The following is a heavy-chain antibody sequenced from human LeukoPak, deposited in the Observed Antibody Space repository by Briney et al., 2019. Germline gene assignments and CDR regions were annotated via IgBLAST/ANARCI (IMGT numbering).Heavy chain of an antibody. Sequence: PGGSLRLSCAASGFTFSSYGMSWVRQAPGKWLEWVSAISGRGGSTYYADSVKGRFTIARDNAKNSLYLQMNSLSAEDTAVYYCARVKWPYGFDPWGQGTLVTVSS. D-gene: IGHD5-12*01. CDR2: ISGRGGST. V-gene: IGHV3-23*01. CDR3: ARVKWPYGFDP. CDR1: GFTFSSYG. J-gene: IGHJ5*02.